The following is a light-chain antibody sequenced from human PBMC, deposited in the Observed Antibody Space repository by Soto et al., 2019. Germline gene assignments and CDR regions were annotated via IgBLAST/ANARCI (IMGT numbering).Light chain of an antibody. Sequence: AVPMTQSPSSLSASVGDRVTITCRTSQGVRNDLGWYQQKPGKAPKLLIYAASSLQSGVPSRFSGSGSGTDFTLTISSLQPEDSATYYCLQDYHYPWTFGQGTKVEIK. J-gene: IGKJ1*01. V-gene: IGKV1-6*01. CDR1: QGVRND. CDR2: AAS. CDR3: LQDYHYPWT.